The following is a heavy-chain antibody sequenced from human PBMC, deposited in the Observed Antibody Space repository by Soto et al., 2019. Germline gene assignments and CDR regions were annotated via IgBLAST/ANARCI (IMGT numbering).Heavy chain of an antibody. CDR1: GFTFINYA. V-gene: IGHV3-23*01. J-gene: IGHJ4*02. Sequence: GGSLRLSCATSGFTFINYAMSWVRQAPGKGLEWVSLISAGGTSIYYADSVKGRFTISRDNSKNTLYLQMNSLRAEDTALYYCAKEGSYGYYYFDYWGQGTLVTVSS. CDR2: ISAGGTSI. CDR3: AKEGSYGYYYFDY. D-gene: IGHD5-18*01.